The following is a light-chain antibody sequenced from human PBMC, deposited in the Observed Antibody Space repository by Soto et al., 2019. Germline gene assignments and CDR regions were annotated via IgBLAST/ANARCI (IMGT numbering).Light chain of an antibody. CDR2: KVS. CDR3: MQGTHWPPWT. V-gene: IGKV2-30*01. Sequence: DVVMTQSPLSPPVTLGQPASISCRSSQSLLSSDGDTFLNWFHRRPGQSPRRLIYKVSNRDSGVPDRFSVRGSGTNFTLTISRVEAEDVGVSYCMQGTHWPPWTLGQGNKVEIK. CDR1: QSLLSSDGDTF. J-gene: IGKJ1*01.